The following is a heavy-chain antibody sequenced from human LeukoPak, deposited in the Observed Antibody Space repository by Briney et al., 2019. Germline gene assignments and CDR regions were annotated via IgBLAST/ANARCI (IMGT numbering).Heavy chain of an antibody. CDR1: GYTFTSYY. CDR2: INPSGGST. V-gene: IGHV1-46*01. D-gene: IGHD1-7*01. J-gene: IGHJ4*02. Sequence: GASVKVSCKASGYTFTSYYMHWVRRAPGQGLEWMGIINPSGGSTSYAQKFQGRVTMTRDTSTSTVYMELSSLRSEDTAVYYCAREGGTALFDYWGQETLVTVSS. CDR3: AREGGTALFDY.